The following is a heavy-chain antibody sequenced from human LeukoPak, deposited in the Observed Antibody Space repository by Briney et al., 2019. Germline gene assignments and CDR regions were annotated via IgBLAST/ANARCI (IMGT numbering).Heavy chain of an antibody. CDR2: INPSGANT. CDR3: AREVGIRGHFDY. V-gene: IGHV1-46*01. J-gene: IGHJ4*02. Sequence: ASVMVSCKTTGHSFTNFCMNRVRQAPGQWLEWIGIINPSGANTGYAQKFQGRVTMTRDTSTSTVYMELSSLRSQDTAVYYCAREVGIRGHFDYWGRGTPVTVSS. CDR1: GHSFTNFC. D-gene: IGHD1-26*01.